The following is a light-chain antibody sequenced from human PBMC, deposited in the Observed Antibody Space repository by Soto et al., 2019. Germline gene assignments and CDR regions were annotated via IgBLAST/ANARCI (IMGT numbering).Light chain of an antibody. CDR3: CSYADSSRIYV. V-gene: IGLV2-23*01. J-gene: IGLJ1*01. CDR2: EGS. CDR1: SSDVGSYNL. Sequence: QSALTQPASVSGSPGQSITISCTGTSSDVGSYNLVSWYQHHPGKAPKLMIYEGSKRPSGISNRFSGSKSGNTASLTISGLQAEDEAEYYCCSYADSSRIYVFGSGTKLTVL.